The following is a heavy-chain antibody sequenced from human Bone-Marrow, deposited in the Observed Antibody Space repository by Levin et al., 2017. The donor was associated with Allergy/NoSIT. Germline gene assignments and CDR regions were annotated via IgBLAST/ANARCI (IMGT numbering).Heavy chain of an antibody. D-gene: IGHD1-26*01. CDR2: INHSGST. CDR1: VGSFSGYY. J-gene: IGHJ4*02. Sequence: SETLSLTCAVYVGSFSGYYWSWIRQPPGKGLEWIGEINHSGSTNYNPSLKSRVTISIDTSKNQFSLKLSSVTAADTAVYYCARVRSGSYSKGSDYWGQGTLVTVSS. CDR3: ARVRSGSYSKGSDY. V-gene: IGHV4-34*01.